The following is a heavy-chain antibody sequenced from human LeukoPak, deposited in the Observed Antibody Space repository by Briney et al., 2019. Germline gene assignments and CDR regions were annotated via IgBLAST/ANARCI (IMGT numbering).Heavy chain of an antibody. CDR1: GGSISSYY. J-gene: IGHJ4*02. CDR2: IYTSGSI. V-gene: IGHV4-4*09. Sequence: PSETLSLTCTVSGGSISSYYWSWIRQPPGKGLEWIGYIYTSGSINYNPSLKSRVTMSVDTSKNQFSLKLSSVTAADTAVYYCARESSSRSIHFDYWGQGTLVTVSS. CDR3: ARESSSRSIHFDY. D-gene: IGHD6-6*01.